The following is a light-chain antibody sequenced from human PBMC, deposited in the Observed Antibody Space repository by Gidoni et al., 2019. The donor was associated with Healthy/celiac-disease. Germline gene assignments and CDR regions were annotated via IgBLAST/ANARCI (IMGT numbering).Light chain of an antibody. J-gene: IGLJ2*01. V-gene: IGLV3-1*01. Sequence: SDELTQPTSVSVSPGQTASITCSGDKLGDKYACCYQQKPGQCPVLVIYQDSKRPSGIPERFSGSNSGNTATLTISGTQAMDEADYYCQAWDSSTVVFGGGTKMTVL. CDR1: KLGDKY. CDR2: QDS. CDR3: QAWDSSTVV.